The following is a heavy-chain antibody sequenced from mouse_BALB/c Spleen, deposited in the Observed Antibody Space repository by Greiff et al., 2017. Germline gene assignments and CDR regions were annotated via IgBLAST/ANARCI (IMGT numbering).Heavy chain of an antibody. CDR2: ISYSGST. D-gene: IGHD2-14*01. V-gene: IGHV3-2*02. CDR1: GYSITSDYA. Sequence: EVQLQESGPGLVKPSQSLSLTCTVTGYSITSDYAWNWIRQFPGNKLEWMGYISYSGSTSYNPSLKSRISITRDTSKNQFFLQLNSVTTEDTATYYCARSFYYRYRDYYAMDYWGQGTSVTVSS. CDR3: ARSFYYRYRDYYAMDY. J-gene: IGHJ4*01.